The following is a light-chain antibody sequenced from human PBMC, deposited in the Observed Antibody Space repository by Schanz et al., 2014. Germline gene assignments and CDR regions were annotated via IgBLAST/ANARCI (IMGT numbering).Light chain of an antibody. J-gene: IGLJ2*01. Sequence: QSALTQPASVSGSPGQSITISCTGTSSDVGGYNYVSWYQQHPGKAPKLMIYEVSKRPSGVPDRFSGSKSGNTASLTISGLQAEDEGDYYCCSYTSSNTLEFGGGTKLTVL. CDR1: SSDVGGYNY. CDR3: CSYTSSNTLE. V-gene: IGLV2-14*01. CDR2: EVS.